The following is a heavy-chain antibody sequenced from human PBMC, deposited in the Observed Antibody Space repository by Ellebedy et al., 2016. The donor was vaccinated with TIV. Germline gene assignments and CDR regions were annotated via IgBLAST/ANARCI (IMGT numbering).Heavy chain of an antibody. CDR3: ARDPIVGVGFDY. V-gene: IGHV1-18*04. Sequence: ASVKVSCKTSGYSFTAYFLHWVRQAPGQGLEWMGWISVYNGNTNYAQKLQGRVTMTTDTSTSTAYMELRSLRSDDTAVYYCARDPIVGVGFDYWGQGTLVTVSS. J-gene: IGHJ4*02. CDR1: GYSFTAYF. D-gene: IGHD1-26*01. CDR2: ISVYNGNT.